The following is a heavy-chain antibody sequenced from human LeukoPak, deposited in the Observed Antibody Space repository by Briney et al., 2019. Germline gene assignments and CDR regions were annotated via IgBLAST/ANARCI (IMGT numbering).Heavy chain of an antibody. Sequence: SETLSLTCAVYGESFSGYYWTWIRQPPGKGLEWIGEINDSGRTSCNPSLKSRVTISVDTSKNQFSLKLRSVAAADTAVYYCARDSPLDGMDVWGQGTTVTVSS. CDR2: INDSGRT. D-gene: IGHD3-16*01. V-gene: IGHV4-34*01. J-gene: IGHJ6*02. CDR1: GESFSGYY. CDR3: ARDSPLDGMDV.